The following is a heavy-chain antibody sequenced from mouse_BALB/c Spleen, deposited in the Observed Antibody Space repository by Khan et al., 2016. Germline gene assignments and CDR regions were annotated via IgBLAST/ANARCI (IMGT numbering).Heavy chain of an antibody. CDR2: INPDSSTI. D-gene: IGHD1-1*01. V-gene: IGHV4-1*02. Sequence: EGKSGEEGGGLVQPGGSLKLSCAASGFDFSRYWMSWVRQAPGKGLEWIGEINPDSSTINYTPSLKDKFIISRDNAKNTLYLQMSKVRSEDTALYYCARLDYYYGTLFAYWGQGTLVTVSA. CDR3: ARLDYYYGTLFAY. CDR1: GFDFSRYW. J-gene: IGHJ3*01.